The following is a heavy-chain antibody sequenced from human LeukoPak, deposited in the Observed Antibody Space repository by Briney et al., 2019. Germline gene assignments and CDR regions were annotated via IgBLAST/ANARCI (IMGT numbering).Heavy chain of an antibody. CDR2: IYSSGTT. CDR1: GGSISSYY. D-gene: IGHD5-18*01. Sequence: SESLSLTCIVSGGSISSYYWSWIRQPPGKGLEWIGYIYSSGTTDYNPSLKSRATISLDTPNHQFSLKLTSVTAADTAVYYCARHVGIHLWSLYFDYWGQGSLVTVSS. J-gene: IGHJ4*02. CDR3: ARHVGIHLWSLYFDY. V-gene: IGHV4-59*08.